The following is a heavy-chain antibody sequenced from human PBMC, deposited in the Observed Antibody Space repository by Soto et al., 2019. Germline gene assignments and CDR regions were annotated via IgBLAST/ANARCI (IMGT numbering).Heavy chain of an antibody. J-gene: IGHJ4*02. CDR2: ISSSSSTI. CDR1: GFTFSSYS. Sequence: EVQLVESGGGLVQPGGSLRLSCAASGFTFSSYSMNWVRQAPGKGLEWVSYISSSSSTIYYADSVKGRFTISRDNAKNSLYLQMNSLRAEDTGVYYCETPSPVAGTGYWGQETLVTVS. D-gene: IGHD6-19*01. V-gene: IGHV3-48*01. CDR3: ETPSPVAGTGY.